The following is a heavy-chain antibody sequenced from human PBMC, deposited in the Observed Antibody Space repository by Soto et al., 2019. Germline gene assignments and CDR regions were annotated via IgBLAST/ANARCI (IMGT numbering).Heavy chain of an antibody. Sequence: GGSLRLSCAASGFTFSSYSMNWVRQAPGKGLEWVSSISTSSSYIYYADSVKGRFTISRDNAKNSLYLQMNSLRSEDTAVYYCARDPANSGSYYRPYYYYGMDVWGQGTTVTVSS. J-gene: IGHJ6*02. CDR1: GFTFSSYS. V-gene: IGHV3-21*04. CDR3: ARDPANSGSYYRPYYYYGMDV. D-gene: IGHD1-26*01. CDR2: ISTSSSYI.